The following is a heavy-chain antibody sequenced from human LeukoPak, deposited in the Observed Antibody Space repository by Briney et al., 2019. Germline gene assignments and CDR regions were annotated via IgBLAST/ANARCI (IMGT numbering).Heavy chain of an antibody. CDR3: TKDIYGVVSSSCGMAV. Sequence: GGSLRLSCTSSGFTFDNYAMHWVRQAPGKGLEWVSLISTSGDSTTYADSVKGRLTISRDNSKNSLYLQMNSLRTEDTALYYCTKDIYGVVSSSCGMAVWGKGTTVTVS. CDR1: GFTFDNYA. CDR2: ISTSGDST. D-gene: IGHD3-3*01. V-gene: IGHV3-43*02. J-gene: IGHJ6*04.